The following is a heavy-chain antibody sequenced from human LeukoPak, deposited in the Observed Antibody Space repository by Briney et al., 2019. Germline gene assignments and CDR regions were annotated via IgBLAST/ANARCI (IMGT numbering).Heavy chain of an antibody. D-gene: IGHD2-8*01. J-gene: IGHJ4*02. CDR1: GYTFTSYG. Sequence: ASVKVSCKASGYTFTSYGISWVRQAPGQGREWMGWISAYNGNTNYAQKLQGRVTMTTDTSTSTAYMELRSLRSDDTAVYYCARDGGLYCTNGVCYTDYWGQGTLVTVSS. CDR2: ISAYNGNT. V-gene: IGHV1-18*01. CDR3: ARDGGLYCTNGVCYTDY.